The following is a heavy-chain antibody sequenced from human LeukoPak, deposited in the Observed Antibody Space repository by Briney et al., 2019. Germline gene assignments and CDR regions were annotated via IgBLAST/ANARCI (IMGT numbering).Heavy chain of an antibody. D-gene: IGHD1-26*01. CDR1: GXTVSSNY. CDR3: ARVWELSFDY. Sequence: GGSLRLSWAASGXTVSSNYMSWVRQAPGKGLEWVGVSYSGGSRSYAESVKGRFTISRDNSQNTLYLQMNSLRAEDTAVYYCARVWELSFDYWGQGTLVTVSS. CDR2: SYSGGSR. V-gene: IGHV3-53*01. J-gene: IGHJ4*02.